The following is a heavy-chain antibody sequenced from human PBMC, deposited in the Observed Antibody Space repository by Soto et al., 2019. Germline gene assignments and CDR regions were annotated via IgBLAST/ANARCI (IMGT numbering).Heavy chain of an antibody. CDR3: ARGRYGDY. Sequence: QVHLVQSGAEVKKPGASVKVSCKGSGYGFTTYGITWVRQAPGQGLEWMAWISAHNGNTNYAQKVQGRVTVTRDTSTCTAYMELRSLRYDDTAVYYCARGRYGDYWGQGALVTVSS. J-gene: IGHJ4*02. CDR2: ISAHNGNT. CDR1: GYGFTTYG. D-gene: IGHD1-1*01. V-gene: IGHV1-18*01.